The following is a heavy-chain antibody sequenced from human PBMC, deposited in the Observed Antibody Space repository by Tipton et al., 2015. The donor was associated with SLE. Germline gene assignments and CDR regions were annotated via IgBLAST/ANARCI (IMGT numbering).Heavy chain of an antibody. CDR3: ARDPYDSWSDYQATFDY. V-gene: IGHV4-38-2*02. D-gene: IGHD3-3*01. Sequence: GLVKPSETLSLTCTVSGDSIGTYYWSWFRQPPGKGLEWIGSIHYSGRTYYKPSLRRRVSISVDTSKNQFSLKLTSVTAADTAVYYCARDPYDSWSDYQATFDYWGQGTLVTVSP. CDR2: IHYSGRT. CDR1: GDSIGTYY. J-gene: IGHJ4*02.